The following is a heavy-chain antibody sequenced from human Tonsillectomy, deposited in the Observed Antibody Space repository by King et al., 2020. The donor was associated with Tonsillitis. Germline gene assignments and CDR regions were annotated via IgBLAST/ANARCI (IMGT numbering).Heavy chain of an antibody. CDR2: IIPLVSIA. D-gene: IGHD6-13*01. Sequence: QLVQSGAEVKKPGSSVKVSCKASGGTFSSYAISWVRKAPGQGLVWMGGIIPLVSIANYARKFQGLVTITADESTSTAYMELSSLRSEDTAVYYCARVIAAAGTGLYNWFDPWGQGTLVIVSS. CDR3: ARVIAAAGTGLYNWFDP. V-gene: IGHV1-69*01. CDR1: GGTFSSYA. J-gene: IGHJ5*02.